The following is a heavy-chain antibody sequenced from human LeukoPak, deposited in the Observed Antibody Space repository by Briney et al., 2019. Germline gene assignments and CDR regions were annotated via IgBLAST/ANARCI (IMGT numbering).Heavy chain of an antibody. CDR1: GGTFSSYT. Sequence: ASVKVSCKASGGTFSSYTISWVRQAPGQGLEWMGRIIPILGIANYAQKFQGRVTITADKSTSTACMELSSLRSEDTAVYYCARDRNLEGIALSNWFDPWGQGTLVTVSS. V-gene: IGHV1-69*04. J-gene: IGHJ5*02. CDR2: IIPILGIA. CDR3: ARDRNLEGIALSNWFDP. D-gene: IGHD6-13*01.